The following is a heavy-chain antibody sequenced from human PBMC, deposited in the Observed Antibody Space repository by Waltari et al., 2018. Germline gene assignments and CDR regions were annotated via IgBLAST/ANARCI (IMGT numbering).Heavy chain of an antibody. CDR3: ARVSRRTYRSPVPGRHYYYGMDV. CDR1: RFTFRSFW. CDR2: ISTDASDT. Sequence: EEQLVESGGGLVQPGDSLRLSCAASRFTFRSFWMNWVRQAPGKGPLWVSRISTDASDTTYADSVKGRFTISRDNARNTLYLQMNRLRAEDTAVYFCARVSRRTYRSPVPGRHYYYGMDVWGQGTTVTVSS. V-gene: IGHV3-74*03. D-gene: IGHD1-1*01. J-gene: IGHJ6*02.